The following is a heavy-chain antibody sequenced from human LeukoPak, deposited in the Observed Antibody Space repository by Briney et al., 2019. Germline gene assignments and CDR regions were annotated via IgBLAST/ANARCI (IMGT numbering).Heavy chain of an antibody. CDR3: ARVRGLGVITPYLDY. V-gene: IGHV4-59*08. D-gene: IGHD3-16*02. Sequence: SETLSLTCTVSGGSISSDHWSWIRQPPGKGLEWIGCMTYRGSAHYNPSLKSRVTISVDTSKNHFSLKLSSVTAADTAVYYCARVRGLGVITPYLDYWGQGTLVTVSS. CDR2: MTYRGSA. J-gene: IGHJ4*02. CDR1: GGSISSDH.